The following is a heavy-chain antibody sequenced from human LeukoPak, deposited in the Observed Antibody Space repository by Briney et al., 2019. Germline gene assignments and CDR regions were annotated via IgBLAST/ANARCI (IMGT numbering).Heavy chain of an antibody. CDR3: ARSDGITIFGVVTGAAAFDI. Sequence: SETLSLTCAVSGYSISSGYYWGWIRQPPGKGLEWIGSIYHSGSTYYNPSLKSRVTISVDTSKNQFSLKLSSVTAADTAVYYCARSDGITIFGVVTGAAAFDIWGQGTMVTVSS. V-gene: IGHV4-38-2*01. CDR1: GYSISSGYY. J-gene: IGHJ3*02. D-gene: IGHD3-3*01. CDR2: IYHSGST.